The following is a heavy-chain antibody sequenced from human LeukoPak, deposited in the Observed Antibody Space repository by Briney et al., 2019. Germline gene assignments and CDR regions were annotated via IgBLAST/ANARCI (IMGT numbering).Heavy chain of an antibody. Sequence: GGSLRLSCAASGFTFSSYSMNWVRQAPGKGLEWVSAISGSGGSTYYADSVKGRFTISRDNSKNTLYLQMNSLRAEDTAVYYCAKVGDYYDSSGYYYGHFDYWGQGTLVTVSS. V-gene: IGHV3-23*01. J-gene: IGHJ4*02. D-gene: IGHD3-22*01. CDR1: GFTFSSYS. CDR2: ISGSGGST. CDR3: AKVGDYYDSSGYYYGHFDY.